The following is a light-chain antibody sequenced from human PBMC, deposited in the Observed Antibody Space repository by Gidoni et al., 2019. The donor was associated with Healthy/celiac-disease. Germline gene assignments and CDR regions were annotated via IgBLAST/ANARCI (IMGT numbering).Light chain of an antibody. CDR2: GAS. Sequence: EIVMTQSPATLSVSPGERDTRSCRASQSVSSNLAWYQQKPGQAPRLLIYGASTRATGIPARFIVSGSGTEFTLTISSLQSEDFSVYYCQQYNNWPWTFGQXTKVEIK. CDR3: QQYNNWPWT. J-gene: IGKJ1*01. CDR1: QSVSSN. V-gene: IGKV3-15*01.